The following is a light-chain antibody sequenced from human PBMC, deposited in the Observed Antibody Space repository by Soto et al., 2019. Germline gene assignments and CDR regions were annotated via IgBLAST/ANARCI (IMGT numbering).Light chain of an antibody. CDR2: RNN. J-gene: IGLJ2*01. V-gene: IGLV1-47*01. CDR1: SSNIGSNY. CDR3: AAWDGSLSGPV. Sequence: QSALTQPPSASGTPGQRVTISCSGSSSNIGSNYVYWYQQLPGTAPKLLIYRNNQRPSGVPDRFSGSKSGTSASLAISGLRSEDEADYYCAAWDGSLSGPVFGGGTKLTVL.